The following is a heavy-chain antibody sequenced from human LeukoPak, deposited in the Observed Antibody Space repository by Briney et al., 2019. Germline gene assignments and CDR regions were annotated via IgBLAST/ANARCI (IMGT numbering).Heavy chain of an antibody. V-gene: IGHV4-34*01. J-gene: IGHJ6*02. CDR1: GGSFSGYY. CDR3: ARMVSHGMDV. Sequence: PSETLSLTCAVYGGSFSGYYWSWIRQPPGKGLEWIGEINHSGSTNYNPSLKSRVTISVDTSKNQFSLKLSSVTAADTAVYYCARMVSHGMDVWGQGTTVTVSS. D-gene: IGHD1-14*01. CDR2: INHSGST.